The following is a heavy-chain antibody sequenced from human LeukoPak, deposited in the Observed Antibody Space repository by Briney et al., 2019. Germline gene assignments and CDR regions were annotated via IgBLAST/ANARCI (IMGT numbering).Heavy chain of an antibody. J-gene: IGHJ4*02. CDR2: IYYSGST. CDR3: ARDPRGELTLFDY. V-gene: IGHV4-39*07. CDR1: GGSISSSGYY. Sequence: SETLSLTCTVSGGSISSSGYYWGWIRQPPGKGLEWIGSIYYSGSTYYNPSLKSRVTISVDTSKNQFSLKLSSVTAADTAVYYCARDPRGELTLFDYWGQGTLVTVSS. D-gene: IGHD1-26*01.